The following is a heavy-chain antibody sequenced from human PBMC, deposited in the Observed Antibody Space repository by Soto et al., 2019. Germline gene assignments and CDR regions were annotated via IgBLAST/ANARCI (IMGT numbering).Heavy chain of an antibody. CDR1: GFTFSSYA. D-gene: IGHD4-17*01. V-gene: IGHV3-30-3*01. CDR3: ARAPLLTTVVTLGRSTDYFDY. Sequence: GGSLRLSCAASGFTFSSYAMHWVRQAPGKGLEWVAVISYDGSNKYYADSVKGRFTISRDNSKNTLYLQMNSLRAEDTAVYYCARAPLLTTVVTLGRSTDYFDYWGQGTLVTVSS. CDR2: ISYDGSNK. J-gene: IGHJ4*02.